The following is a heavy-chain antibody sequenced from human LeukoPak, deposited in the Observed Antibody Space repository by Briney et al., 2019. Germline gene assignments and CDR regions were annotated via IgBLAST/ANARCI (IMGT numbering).Heavy chain of an antibody. CDR3: ARLGGAIDY. J-gene: IGHJ4*02. D-gene: IGHD3-16*02. CDR1: VVSISSSNSY. Sequence: SETPSLTCTVSVVSISSSNSYWSWIRQPPGKGLEWIGEINHSGSTNYNPSLKSRVTISVDTSKNQFSLKLSSVTAADTAVYYCARLGGAIDYWGQGTLVTVSS. CDR2: INHSGST. V-gene: IGHV4-39*07.